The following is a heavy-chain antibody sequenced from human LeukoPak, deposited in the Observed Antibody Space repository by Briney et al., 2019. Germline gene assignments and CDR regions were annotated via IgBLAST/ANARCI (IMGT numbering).Heavy chain of an antibody. V-gene: IGHV4-38-2*01. CDR2: IFHSGST. Sequence: PGGSLRLSCAASGFTFSSYAMHWVRQPPGKGLEWIGSIFHSGSTYHNPSLKSRITILVDTSKNQFSLKLSSVTAADTALYYCASGTSNWYGARGYWGQGTLVTVSS. D-gene: IGHD6-13*01. CDR3: ASGTSNWYGARGY. CDR1: GFTFSSYA. J-gene: IGHJ4*02.